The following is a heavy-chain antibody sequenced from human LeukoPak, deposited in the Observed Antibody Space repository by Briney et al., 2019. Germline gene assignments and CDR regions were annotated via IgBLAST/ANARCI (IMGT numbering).Heavy chain of an antibody. CDR2: ISSSGSTI. CDR1: GFTFSDYY. CDR3: ARDPSGYSSGWYLGY. Sequence: GGSLRLSCAASGFTFSDYYMSWIRQAPGKWLEWVSYISSSGSTIYYADSVKGRFTISRDNAKNSLYLQMNSLRAEDTAVYYCARDPSGYSSGWYLGYWGQGTLVTVSS. D-gene: IGHD6-19*01. J-gene: IGHJ4*02. V-gene: IGHV3-11*01.